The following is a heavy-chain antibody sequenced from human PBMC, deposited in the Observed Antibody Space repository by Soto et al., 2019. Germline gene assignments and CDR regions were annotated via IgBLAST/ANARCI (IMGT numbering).Heavy chain of an antibody. J-gene: IGHJ3*02. CDR1: GGSISSGGYY. CDR2: IYYSGST. V-gene: IGHV4-31*03. CDR3: ARGVPPLGYCSGGSCYSYAFDI. Sequence: QVQLQESGPGLVKPSQTLSLTCTVSGGSISSGGYYWSWIRQHPGKGLEWIGYIYYSGSTYYNPSLKSRVTISVDTSKNQFSLKLSSVTAADTAVYYCARGVPPLGYCSGGSCYSYAFDIWGQGTMVTVSS. D-gene: IGHD2-15*01.